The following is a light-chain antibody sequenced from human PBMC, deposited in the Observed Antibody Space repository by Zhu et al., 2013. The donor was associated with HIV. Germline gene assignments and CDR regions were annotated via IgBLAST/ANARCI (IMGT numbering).Light chain of an antibody. CDR1: QSINNW. CDR3: QDYNGFPWT. Sequence: DIQLTQSPSFLSASVGDRVTITCRASQSINNWVAWYQQKPGKAPKLLIYAASTLKYGVPSRFSGSGSGTEFTLTVNSLQPDDFATYYCQDYNGFPWTFGQGTEVELK. V-gene: IGKV1-5*01. J-gene: IGKJ1*01. CDR2: AAS.